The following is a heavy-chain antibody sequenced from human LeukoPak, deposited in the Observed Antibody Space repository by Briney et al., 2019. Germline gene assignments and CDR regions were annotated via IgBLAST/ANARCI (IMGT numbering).Heavy chain of an antibody. CDR2: IYYSGST. CDR3: ARENYYGSGSYEGTNWFDP. V-gene: IGHV4-30-4*01. D-gene: IGHD3-10*01. CDR1: GGSISSGDYY. Sequence: TSETLSLTCTVSGGSISSGDYYWSWIRQPPGKGLEWIGYIYYSGSTYYNPSLKSRVTISVDTSKNQFSLKLSSVTAADTAVYYCARENYYGSGSYEGTNWFDPWGQGTLVTVSS. J-gene: IGHJ5*02.